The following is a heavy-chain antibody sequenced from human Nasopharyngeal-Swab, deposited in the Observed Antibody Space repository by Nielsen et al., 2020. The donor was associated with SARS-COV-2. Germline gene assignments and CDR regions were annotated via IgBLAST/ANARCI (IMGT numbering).Heavy chain of an antibody. CDR3: ARDLRYFDWTYGMDV. Sequence: ASVKVSCKASGYTFTGYYMHWVRQAPGQGLEWMGWINPNSGGTNYAQKFQGRVTMTRDTSISTAYMELSRLRSDDTAVYYCARDLRYFDWTYGMDVWGQGTTVTVSS. J-gene: IGHJ6*02. D-gene: IGHD3-9*01. V-gene: IGHV1-2*02. CDR1: GYTFTGYY. CDR2: INPNSGGT.